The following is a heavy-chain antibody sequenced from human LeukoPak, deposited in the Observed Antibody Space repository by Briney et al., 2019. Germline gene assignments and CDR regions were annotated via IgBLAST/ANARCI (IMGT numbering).Heavy chain of an antibody. J-gene: IGHJ4*02. CDR2: LYTDGTT. CDR1: GFIVSDNY. D-gene: IGHD1-26*01. CDR3: ASIVGATTFDY. V-gene: IGHV3-53*05. Sequence: GGSLRLSCSASGFIVSDNYMSWVRQAPGKGLEWVSVLYTDGTTYYADSVKGRFTISRDNSKNTLYLLMNSLRAEDTAVYYCASIVGATTFDYWGQGTLVTVSS.